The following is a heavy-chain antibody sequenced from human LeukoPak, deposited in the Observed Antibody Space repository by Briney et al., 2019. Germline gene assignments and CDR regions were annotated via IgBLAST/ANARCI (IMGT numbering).Heavy chain of an antibody. CDR2: ISNNGGYT. CDR3: AKQLGYCSDGSCYFPY. Sequence: PGGSLRLSCAVSGFTVSAHYMSWVRQAPGKGLEWVSAISNNGGYTYYADSVQGRFTISRDNSKSTLCLQMNSLRAEDTAVYYCAKQLGYCSDGSCYFPYWGQGTLVTVSS. CDR1: GFTVSAHY. J-gene: IGHJ4*02. D-gene: IGHD2-15*01. V-gene: IGHV3-23*01.